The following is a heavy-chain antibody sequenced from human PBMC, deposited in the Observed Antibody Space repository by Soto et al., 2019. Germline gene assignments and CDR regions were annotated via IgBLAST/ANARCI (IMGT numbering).Heavy chain of an antibody. D-gene: IGHD3-10*01. CDR2: IIPMLGMS. CDR1: GDTFNFYT. V-gene: IGHV1-69*02. J-gene: IGHJ4*02. Sequence: QVQLVQSGAEVKKPGSSVRVSCTASGDTFNFYTISWVRQVPGQGPEWMGRIIPMLGMSNYAQKFQGRVTIMADKSTSTVYMKLSGLTSEDTAVYYCATNYGSGSTHFDYWGQGTLVTVSS. CDR3: ATNYGSGSTHFDY.